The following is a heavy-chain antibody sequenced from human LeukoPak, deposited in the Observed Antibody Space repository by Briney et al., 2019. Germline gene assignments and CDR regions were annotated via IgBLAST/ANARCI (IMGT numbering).Heavy chain of an antibody. CDR2: ITPNSGGT. CDR1: GYTFTAYY. CDR3: ARDRMVRGVIIPPYYLDY. D-gene: IGHD3-10*01. J-gene: IGHJ4*02. Sequence: ASVKVSCKASGYTFTAYYIHWVRQAPGQGLEWMGWITPNSGGTTFAQKFQGRVTMTRDTSLSTAYMELSRLTSDDTAVYYCARDRMVRGVIIPPYYLDYWGQGTLVTVSS. V-gene: IGHV1-2*02.